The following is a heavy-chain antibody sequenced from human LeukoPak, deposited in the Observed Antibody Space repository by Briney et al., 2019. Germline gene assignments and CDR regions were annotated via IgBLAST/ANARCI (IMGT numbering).Heavy chain of an antibody. CDR1: GFTFSSYA. Sequence: PGGSLRLSCSASGFTFSSYAMHWVRQAPGKGLEYVSAISSNGGSTYYADSVKGRFTISRDNSKNSLYLQMNTLRAEDTAVYYCARDRTTVTTFDYWGQGTLVTVSS. CDR2: ISSNGGST. CDR3: ARDRTTVTTFDY. J-gene: IGHJ4*02. V-gene: IGHV3-64*04. D-gene: IGHD4-17*01.